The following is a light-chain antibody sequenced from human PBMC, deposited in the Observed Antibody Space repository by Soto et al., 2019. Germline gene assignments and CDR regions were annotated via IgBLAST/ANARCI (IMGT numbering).Light chain of an antibody. Sequence: IQLTQSPSSLSASVGDRVTVTCRASEDITNYLAWYQQKVGKAPKLLIYDASTLHSGVPSGFSGSGSGTDFTLTISGLQPEDLATYYCQQLTRYPSTFGGGTKVDI. V-gene: IGKV1-9*01. CDR1: EDITNY. CDR3: QQLTRYPST. J-gene: IGKJ4*01. CDR2: DAS.